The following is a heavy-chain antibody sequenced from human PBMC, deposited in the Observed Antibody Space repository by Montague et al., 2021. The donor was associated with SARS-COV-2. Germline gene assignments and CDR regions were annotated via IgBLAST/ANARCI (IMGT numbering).Heavy chain of an antibody. CDR1: GDSISSYY. CDR3: ARLRRPDGYSYWFGP. Sequence: SEILSLTCTVSGDSISSYYWSWIRQPPGKGLEWIGYIYYGGSTNYSPSFKGRVIMSVDTSNNQFSLRLTSVTAADTAVYYCARLRRPDGYSYWFGPWGQGTLVTVSS. V-gene: IGHV4-59*08. CDR2: IYYGGST. D-gene: IGHD5-24*01. J-gene: IGHJ5*02.